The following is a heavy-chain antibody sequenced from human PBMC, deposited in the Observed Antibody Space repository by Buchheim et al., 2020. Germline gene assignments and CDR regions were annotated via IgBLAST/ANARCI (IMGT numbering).Heavy chain of an antibody. Sequence: QVQLVESGGGVVQPGRSLRLSCAASGFTFSSYGMLWVRQAPGKGLEWVAVISYDGSNKYYADSVQGRFTISRDNSKNTLYLQMNSLRAEDTAVYYCTKGEYYDFWSGFGYWGQGTL. V-gene: IGHV3-30*18. CDR1: GFTFSSYG. CDR2: ISYDGSNK. D-gene: IGHD3-3*01. CDR3: TKGEYYDFWSGFGY. J-gene: IGHJ4*02.